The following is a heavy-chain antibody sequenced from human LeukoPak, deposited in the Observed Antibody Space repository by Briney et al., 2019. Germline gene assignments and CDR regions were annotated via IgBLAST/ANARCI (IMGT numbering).Heavy chain of an antibody. J-gene: IGHJ5*02. V-gene: IGHV5-10-1*01. CDR3: ARLGSWSPNWFDA. Sequence: GESLKISCKGSGYSFTNYWIGWVRQMPGKGLEWMGRIDPADSYINYSPSFQGHVTISTDKSISTAYLQWSSLKASDTAMYYCARLGSWSPNWFDAWGQGTLVTVSS. CDR1: GYSFTNYW. D-gene: IGHD6-13*01. CDR2: IDPADSYI.